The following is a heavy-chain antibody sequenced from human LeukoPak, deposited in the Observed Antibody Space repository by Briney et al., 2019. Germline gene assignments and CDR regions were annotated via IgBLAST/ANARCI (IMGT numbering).Heavy chain of an antibody. CDR3: ALGIGGFIYRSYFDY. V-gene: IGHV2-5*01. CDR2: IYWNDDK. CDR1: GFSLSTSGVG. Sequence: SGPTLVNPTQTLTLTCTFSGFSLSTSGVGVGWIRQPPGKALEWLALIYWNDDKRYSPSLKSRLTITKDTSKNQVVLTMTNMDPVDTATYYCALGIGGFIYRSYFDYWGQGTLVTVSS. J-gene: IGHJ4*02. D-gene: IGHD3-3*01.